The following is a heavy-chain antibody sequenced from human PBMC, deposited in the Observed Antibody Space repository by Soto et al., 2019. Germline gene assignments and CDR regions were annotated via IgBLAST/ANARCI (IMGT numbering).Heavy chain of an antibody. J-gene: IGHJ6*02. V-gene: IGHV5-10-1*01. CDR3: ARRAHMSRRGETFSYYYYGMDV. CDR1: GYSFTSYW. D-gene: IGHD3-16*01. Sequence: PGESLKISCKGLGYSFTSYWISWVRQMPGKGLEWMGRIDPIDSYTNYSPSFQGHVTISADKSISTAYLQWSSLKASDTAMYYCARRAHMSRRGETFSYYYYGMDVWGQGTTVTVSS. CDR2: IDPIDSYT.